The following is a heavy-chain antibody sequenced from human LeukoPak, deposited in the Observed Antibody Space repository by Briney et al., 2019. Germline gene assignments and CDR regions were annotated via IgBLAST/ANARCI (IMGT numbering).Heavy chain of an antibody. V-gene: IGHV3-15*01. CDR3: TTEHTMIVVASEVFDY. J-gene: IGHJ4*02. CDR2: IKSKTDGGTT. CDR1: GFTFSNAW. Sequence: PGGSLRLSCAASGFTFSNAWMSWVRQAPGKGLEWVGRIKSKTDGGTTDYAAPVKGRFTISRDDSKSTLYLQMNSLKTEDTAVYYCTTEHTMIVVASEVFDYWGQGTLVTVSS. D-gene: IGHD3-22*01.